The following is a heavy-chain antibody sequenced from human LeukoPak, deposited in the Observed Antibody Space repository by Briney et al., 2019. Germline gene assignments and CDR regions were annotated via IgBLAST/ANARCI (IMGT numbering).Heavy chain of an antibody. CDR3: ARGRRGYRLPFDY. J-gene: IGHJ4*02. V-gene: IGHV3-48*01. D-gene: IGHD2-15*01. Sequence: PGGSLRLSCAASGFTFSSYSMNWVRQAPGKGLEWVSYISSSSSTIYYADSVKGRFTISRDNAKNSLYLQMNSLRAEDTAVYYCARGRRGYRLPFDYWGQGTLVTVSS. CDR1: GFTFSSYS. CDR2: ISSSSSTI.